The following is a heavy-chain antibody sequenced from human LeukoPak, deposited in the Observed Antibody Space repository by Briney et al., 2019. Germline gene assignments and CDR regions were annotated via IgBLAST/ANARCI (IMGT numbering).Heavy chain of an antibody. D-gene: IGHD3-3*01. CDR2: IYNSGGT. V-gene: IGHV4-59*01. Sequence: NPSETLSLTCTVSGGSISNYYWSWIRLPPGKGLEWIGYIYNSGGTSSNPSLKSRATISIDSSKNQFSLRLSSVTAADTAIYYCAMMYYDFWSGYFGPWGQGTLVSVSS. CDR1: GGSISNYY. J-gene: IGHJ5*02. CDR3: AMMYYDFWSGYFGP.